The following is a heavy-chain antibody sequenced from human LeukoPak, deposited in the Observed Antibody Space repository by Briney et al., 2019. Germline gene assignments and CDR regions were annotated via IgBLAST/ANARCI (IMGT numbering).Heavy chain of an antibody. D-gene: IGHD3-10*01. CDR3: AREPDTMVRGVIDP. V-gene: IGHV1-2*02. Sequence: GASVKVSCKASGYTFTGYYMHWVRQAPGQGLEWMGWINPNSGGTNYAQKFQGRVTMTRDTSISTAYMELSRLRSDDTAVYYCAREPDTMVRGVIDPWGQGTLVTVSS. CDR2: INPNSGGT. CDR1: GYTFTGYY. J-gene: IGHJ5*02.